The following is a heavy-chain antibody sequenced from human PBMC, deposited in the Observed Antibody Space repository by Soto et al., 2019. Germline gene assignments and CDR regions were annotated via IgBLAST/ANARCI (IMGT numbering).Heavy chain of an antibody. CDR3: AKAPLPHDYGGNTYFQH. V-gene: IGHV3-30*18. D-gene: IGHD4-17*01. Sequence: QVQLVESGGGVVQPGRSLRLSCAASGFTFSRYGMHWVRQAPGKGLDWVAVISYDGSNKDYADFVKGRFTISRDKSKNKLYLQMNSLSAADTAVYYCAKAPLPHDYGGNTYFQHWGHGTLVNVSS. CDR2: ISYDGSNK. J-gene: IGHJ1*01. CDR1: GFTFSRYG.